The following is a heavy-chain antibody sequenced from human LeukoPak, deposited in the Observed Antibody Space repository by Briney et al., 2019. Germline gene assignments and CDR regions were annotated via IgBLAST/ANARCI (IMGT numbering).Heavy chain of an antibody. J-gene: IGHJ5*02. CDR3: ARAYDFWSGYPYNWFDP. CDR1: GGSISSYY. Sequence: PSETLSLTCTVSGGSISSYYWSWIRQPPGKGREWIGYIYYSGSTNYNPSLKRRVTISVDTSKNQFSLKLSSVTAADTAVYYCARAYDFWSGYPYNWFDPWGQGTLVTVSS. V-gene: IGHV4-59*01. CDR2: IYYSGST. D-gene: IGHD3-3*01.